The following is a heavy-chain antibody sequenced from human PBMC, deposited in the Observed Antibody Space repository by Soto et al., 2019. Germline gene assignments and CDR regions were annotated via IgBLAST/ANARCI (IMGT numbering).Heavy chain of an antibody. CDR1: GFTFSSYA. D-gene: IGHD4-17*01. CDR3: EKDQSRVRLYWYLDL. J-gene: IGHJ2*01. Sequence: GGSLRLSCAASGFTFSSYAMSWVRQAPGKGLEWVSAISGSGGSTYYADSVKGRFTISRDNSKNTLYLQMNSLRAEDTAVYYCEKDQSRVRLYWYLDLWGRGTLVTVSS. CDR2: ISGSGGST. V-gene: IGHV3-23*01.